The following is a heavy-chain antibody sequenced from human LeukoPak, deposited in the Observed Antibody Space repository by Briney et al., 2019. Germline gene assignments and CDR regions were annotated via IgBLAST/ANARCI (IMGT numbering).Heavy chain of an antibody. CDR3: ARARVRIEADAFDI. CDR2: INPNSGGT. CDR1: GYTFTGYY. Sequence: APVKVSCKASGYTFTGYYMHWVRQAPGQGLEWMGWINPNSGGTNYAQKFQGRVTMTRDTSISTAYMELSRLRSDDTAVYYCARARVRIEADAFDIWGQGTMVTVSS. J-gene: IGHJ3*02. D-gene: IGHD2-15*01. V-gene: IGHV1-2*02.